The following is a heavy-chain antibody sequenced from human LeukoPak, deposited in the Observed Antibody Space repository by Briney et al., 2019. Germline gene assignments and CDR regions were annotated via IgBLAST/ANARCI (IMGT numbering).Heavy chain of an antibody. V-gene: IGHV1-18*01. CDR3: ARVGDCSSTSCYIYYYYYYMDV. CDR2: ISAYNGNT. Sequence: ASVKVSCKASGYTFTSYGISWVRQAPGQGLEWMGWISAYNGNTNYAQKLQGRVTMTTETSTSTAYMELRSLRSDDTAVYYCARVGDCSSTSCYIYYYYYYMDVWGKGTTVTVSS. J-gene: IGHJ6*03. CDR1: GYTFTSYG. D-gene: IGHD2-2*02.